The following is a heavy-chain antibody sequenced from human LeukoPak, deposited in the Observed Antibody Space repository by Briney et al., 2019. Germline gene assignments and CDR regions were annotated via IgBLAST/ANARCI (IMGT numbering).Heavy chain of an antibody. CDR1: GYTFTGYY. CDR3: AITERYYYDSSGYFR. V-gene: IGHV1-2*02. J-gene: IGHJ4*02. CDR2: INPNSGGT. D-gene: IGHD3-22*01. Sequence: ASVKVSCKASGYTFTGYYMHWVRQAPGQGLEWMGWINPNSGGTNYAQKFQGRVTMTRDTSISTAYMELSSLRSEDTAVYYCAITERYYYDSSGYFRWGQGTLVTVSS.